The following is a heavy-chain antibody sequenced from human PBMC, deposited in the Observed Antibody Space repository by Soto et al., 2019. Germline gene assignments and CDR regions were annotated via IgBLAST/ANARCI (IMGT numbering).Heavy chain of an antibody. D-gene: IGHD3-10*01. CDR3: AKGRGGSGSLTPRVDF. Sequence: EVQLLESGGGLVQPGGSLRLSCPASGLTFNNYAMTWVPQPPGKGLDWVSAISGGGDTTSYADSVKGRFTVSRDGSKNTLYLQMSSLRAEDTALYYCAKGRGGSGSLTPRVDFWGQGTLVTVSS. J-gene: IGHJ4*02. CDR2: ISGGGDTT. V-gene: IGHV3-23*01. CDR1: GLTFNNYA.